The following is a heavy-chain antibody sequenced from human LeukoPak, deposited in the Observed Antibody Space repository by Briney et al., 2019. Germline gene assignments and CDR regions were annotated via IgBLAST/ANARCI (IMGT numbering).Heavy chain of an antibody. D-gene: IGHD1-26*01. CDR3: ARGGVGATLGTFDH. V-gene: IGHV1-18*01. CDR1: GYRFTSYS. J-gene: IGHJ4*02. Sequence: GASVKVSCKASGYRFTSYSISWVRQAPGQGLEWVGWISSYNGKTNYGKNVQGRVTMTTDTSTSTAYMELRSLRSDDTAVYYCARGGVGATLGTFDHWGQGTLVTVSS. CDR2: ISSYNGKT.